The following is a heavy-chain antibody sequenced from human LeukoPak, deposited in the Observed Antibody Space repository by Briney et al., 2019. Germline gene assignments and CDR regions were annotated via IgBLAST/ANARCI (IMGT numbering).Heavy chain of an antibody. Sequence: GGSLRLSCAASGSTFDDYAMHWVRQAPGKGLEWVSGISWNSGSIGYADSVKGRFTISRDNAKNSLYLQMNSLRAEDTALYYCPKGFFDYWGQGTLVTVSS. CDR3: PKGFFDY. V-gene: IGHV3-9*01. J-gene: IGHJ4*02. CDR2: ISWNSGSI. CDR1: GSTFDDYA.